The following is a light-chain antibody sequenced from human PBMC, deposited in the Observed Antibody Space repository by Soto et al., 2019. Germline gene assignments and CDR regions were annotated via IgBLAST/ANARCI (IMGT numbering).Light chain of an antibody. CDR2: EVS. J-gene: IGLJ3*02. V-gene: IGLV2-8*01. Sequence: QSVLTQPPSASGSPGQSVTISCTGTSSDVGGYNYVSWYQQHPGKAPKLMIYEVSKRPSGVPDRFSGSRSGTSASLAITGLQAGDEADYYCQSFDNSLTGWVFGGGTKLTVL. CDR1: SSDVGGYNY. CDR3: QSFDNSLTGWV.